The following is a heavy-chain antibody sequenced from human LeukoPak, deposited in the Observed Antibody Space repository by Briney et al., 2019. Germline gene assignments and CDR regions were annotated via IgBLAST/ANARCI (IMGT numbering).Heavy chain of an antibody. CDR2: ISSSSSYI. V-gene: IGHV3-21*01. D-gene: IGHD1-26*01. J-gene: IGHJ5*02. CDR3: ARSGGGATTGWFDP. Sequence: PGGSLRLSRAASGFTFSSYSMNWVRQAPGKGLEWVSSISSSSSYIYYADSVKGRFTISRDNAKNSLYLQMNSLRAEDTAVYYCARSGGGATTGWFDPWGQGTLVTVSS. CDR1: GFTFSSYS.